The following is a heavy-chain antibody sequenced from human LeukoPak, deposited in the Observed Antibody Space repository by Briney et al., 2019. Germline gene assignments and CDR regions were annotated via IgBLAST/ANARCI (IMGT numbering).Heavy chain of an antibody. J-gene: IGHJ6*03. CDR2: MNPNSGNT. Sequence: ASVKVSCKASGYTFTSYDINWVRQATGQGLEWMGWMNPNSGNTGYAQKFQDRVTITRNTSISTAYMELSSLRSEDTAVYYCARGIAAAGIMGYYYYYMDVWGKGTTVTVSS. CDR1: GYTFTSYD. V-gene: IGHV1-8*03. D-gene: IGHD6-13*01. CDR3: ARGIAAAGIMGYYYYYMDV.